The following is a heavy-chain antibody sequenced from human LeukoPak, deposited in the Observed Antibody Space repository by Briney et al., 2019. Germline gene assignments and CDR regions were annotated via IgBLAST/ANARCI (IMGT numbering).Heavy chain of an antibody. Sequence: SETLSLTCTVSGGSISSGSYYWSWIRQPAGKGLEWIGSLSYSGSTYYNPSLKSRVTISVDTSKNQFSLKLSSVTAADTAVYYCARDIPPSSSGPDDYWGQGTLVTVSS. J-gene: IGHJ4*02. CDR1: GGSISSGSYY. CDR3: ARDIPPSSSGPDDY. CDR2: LSYSGST. V-gene: IGHV4-39*07. D-gene: IGHD6-6*01.